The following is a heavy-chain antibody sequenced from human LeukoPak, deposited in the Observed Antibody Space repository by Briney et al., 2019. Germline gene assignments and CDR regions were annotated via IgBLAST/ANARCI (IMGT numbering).Heavy chain of an antibody. CDR2: IYYSRGT. Sequence: SETLSLTCTVSGGSISSYYWSWIRQPPGKGLEWIGYIYYSRGTNYNPSLKSRVTISVDTSKNQFSLKVSSVTAAATAVYYCARSYYYGMDVWGQGTTVTVSS. CDR1: GGSISSYY. J-gene: IGHJ6*02. V-gene: IGHV4-59*08. CDR3: ARSYYYGMDV.